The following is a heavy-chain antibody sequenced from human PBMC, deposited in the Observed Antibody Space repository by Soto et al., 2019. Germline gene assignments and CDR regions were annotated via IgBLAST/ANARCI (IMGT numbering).Heavy chain of an antibody. J-gene: IGHJ6*02. V-gene: IGHV3-30-3*01. CDR2: ISYEGSNT. CDR3: ARVTPGNNLYYFSGLDV. Sequence: QVHLVESGGGVVQPGRSLRLSCVASGFTFGTYAIPWVRQAPGKGLQWVALISYEGSNTYYADSVKGRFTISRDNSKNTLYLQMNSLRPEDTGLYYCARVTPGNNLYYFSGLDVWGQGTSVTVSS. D-gene: IGHD1-1*01. CDR1: GFTFGTYA.